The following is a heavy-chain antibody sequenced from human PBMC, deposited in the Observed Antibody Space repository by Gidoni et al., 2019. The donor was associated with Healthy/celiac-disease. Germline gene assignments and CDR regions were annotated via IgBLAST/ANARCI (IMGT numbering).Heavy chain of an antibody. V-gene: IGHV3-9*01. CDR2: SSWNSVSI. CDR1: GFPIAAFA. Sequence: EVQLVESGGGLVQPGRSLGLPCGAPGFPIAAFALQGVRPAPGKGLEWVSGSSWNSVSIGYADSVKGRFTISRDNAKNSLYLQMNSLRAEDTALYYCAKAPYPHNGRNNWFDPWGQGTLVTVSS. J-gene: IGHJ5*02. D-gene: IGHD1-1*01. CDR3: AKAPYPHNGRNNWFDP.